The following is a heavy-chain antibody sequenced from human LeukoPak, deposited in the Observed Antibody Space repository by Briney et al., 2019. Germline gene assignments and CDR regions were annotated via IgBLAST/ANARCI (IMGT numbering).Heavy chain of an antibody. D-gene: IGHD3-22*01. Sequence: ASVTVSCKASGYTFTSYGISWVRQAPGQGLEWMGWISAYNGNTNYAQKLQGRVTMTTDTSTSTAYMELRSLRSDDTAVYYCARGPTHYYDSSGPLIYWGQGTLVTVSS. CDR1: GYTFTSYG. CDR3: ARGPTHYYDSSGPLIY. J-gene: IGHJ4*02. CDR2: ISAYNGNT. V-gene: IGHV1-18*01.